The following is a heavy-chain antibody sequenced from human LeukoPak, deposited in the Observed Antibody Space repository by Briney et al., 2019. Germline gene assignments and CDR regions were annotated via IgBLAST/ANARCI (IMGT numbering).Heavy chain of an antibody. J-gene: IGHJ6*02. CDR1: GGSFSGYY. D-gene: IGHD2-15*01. V-gene: IGHV4-34*01. Sequence: ETLSLTCAVYGGSFSGYYWSWIRQPPGKGLEWIGEINHSGSANYNPSLKSRVTISVDTSKNQFSLKLSSVTAADTAVYYCASIGTRYCSGGSCYDSENYYYYGMDVWGQGTTVTVSS. CDR3: ASIGTRYCSGGSCYDSENYYYYGMDV. CDR2: INHSGSA.